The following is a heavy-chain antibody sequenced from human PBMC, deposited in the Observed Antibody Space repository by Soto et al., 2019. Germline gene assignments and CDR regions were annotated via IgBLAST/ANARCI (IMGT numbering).Heavy chain of an antibody. D-gene: IGHD6-13*01. V-gene: IGHV3-64*01. J-gene: IGHJ6*02. CDR1: GFTFSYYA. CDR3: ARDRIAAAGHYYYYGMDV. CDR2: IGADGSST. Sequence: PGGSLRLSCAASGFTFSYYAMHWVRQAPGKGLEYVSVIGADGSSTYYANSVKGRFTISRDNSKNTLYLQMNSLRAEDTAVYYCARDRIAAAGHYYYYGMDVWGQGTTVTVSS.